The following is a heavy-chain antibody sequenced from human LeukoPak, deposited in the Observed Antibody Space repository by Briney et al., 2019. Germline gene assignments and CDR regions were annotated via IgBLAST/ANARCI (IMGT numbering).Heavy chain of an antibody. Sequence: PGGPLRLSCAASGFTISSYWMNWVRQAPGKGLEWVANVDPDGSGKYYIDSVKGRFTVSRDNAKNPLYLQMNSLRAEDTAVYYCARSPVEMAQEGDYFDYWGQGTLVTVSS. V-gene: IGHV3-7*01. D-gene: IGHD5-24*01. CDR2: VDPDGSGK. J-gene: IGHJ4*02. CDR1: GFTISSYW. CDR3: ARSPVEMAQEGDYFDY.